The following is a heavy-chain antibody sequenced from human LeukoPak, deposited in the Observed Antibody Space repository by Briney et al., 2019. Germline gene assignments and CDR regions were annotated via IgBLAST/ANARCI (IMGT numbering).Heavy chain of an antibody. CDR1: GFTFSNAW. Sequence: PGGSLRLSCAASGFTFSNAWMSWVRQAPGEGLEGVSRVRRETDGGTTDYAAPVQGRFTISRDDSKNTLYLQMNSLETDDTAVYYCTTLSYAAAPTWGQGTPVPVSS. D-gene: IGHD2-2*01. CDR2: VRRETDGGTT. J-gene: IGHJ5*02. CDR3: TTLSYAAAPT. V-gene: IGHV3-15*01.